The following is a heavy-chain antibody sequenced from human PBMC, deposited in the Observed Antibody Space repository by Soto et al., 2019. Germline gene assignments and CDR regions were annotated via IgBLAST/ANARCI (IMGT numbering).Heavy chain of an antibody. D-gene: IGHD2-15*01. CDR2: IGTAGDT. J-gene: IGHJ6*04. Sequence: GGALRLSFAASGFTFRSYEMHSGPQATGKGLEWVSAIGTAGDTYYPGSVKGRFTISRENAKNSLYLQMNSLRAGDTAVYYCARALGCSGGSCYSGPRLDVWGKGTTVTVSS. CDR1: GFTFRSYE. V-gene: IGHV3-13*01. CDR3: ARALGCSGGSCYSGPRLDV.